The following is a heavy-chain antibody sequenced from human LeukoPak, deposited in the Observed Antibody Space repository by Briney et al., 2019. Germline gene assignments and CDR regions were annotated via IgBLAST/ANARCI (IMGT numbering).Heavy chain of an antibody. CDR1: GFTFSSYS. CDR3: AREGVPGSWGPDY. V-gene: IGHV3-21*01. D-gene: IGHD6-19*01. CDR2: ISSSSYI. J-gene: IGHJ4*02. Sequence: GGSLRLSCAASGFTFSSYSMNWVRQAPGKGLEWVSSISSSSYIYYADSVKGRFTVSRDNAKNSLYLQMNSLRAEDTAVYYCAREGVPGSWGPDYWGQGTLVTVSS.